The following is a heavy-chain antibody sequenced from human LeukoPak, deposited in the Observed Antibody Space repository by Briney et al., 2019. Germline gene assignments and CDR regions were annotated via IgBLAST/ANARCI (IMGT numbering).Heavy chain of an antibody. D-gene: IGHD1-7*01. J-gene: IGHJ4*02. CDR1: GGSISSSSYY. CDR3: ARRKTGTMEDY. Sequence: SETLSLTCTVSGGSISSSSYYWGWIRQPPGKGLEWIGTINYSGNTYYNPSLKSRVTISVDTSKSQFSLKLSSVTAADTAVYYCARRKTGTMEDYWGQGTLVTVSS. V-gene: IGHV4-39*01. CDR2: INYSGNT.